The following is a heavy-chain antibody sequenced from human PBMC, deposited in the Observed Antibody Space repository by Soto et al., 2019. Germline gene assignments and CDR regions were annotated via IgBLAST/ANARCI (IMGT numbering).Heavy chain of an antibody. V-gene: IGHV2-5*02. CDR3: ALRAPPYSSGYYNDPFDI. CDR1: GFSLTSSGVG. D-gene: IGHD3-22*01. Sequence: QITLKESGPTLVKPTQTLMLTCTFSGFSLTSSGVGVGWIRQPPGKALEWLALIYWDDDKRYSPSLKSRLTITKHTSKNQVVLTMTNMDPVDTATYYCALRAPPYSSGYYNDPFDIWGQGTMVTVSS. J-gene: IGHJ3*02. CDR2: IYWDDDK.